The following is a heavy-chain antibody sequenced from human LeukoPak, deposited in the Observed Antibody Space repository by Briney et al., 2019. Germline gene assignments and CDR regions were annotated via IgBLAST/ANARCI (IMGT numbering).Heavy chain of an antibody. CDR2: ISWNSGSI. J-gene: IGHJ4*02. CDR3: AKDGGEQWLEIDY. Sequence: LRLSCAASGFTXDDYAMHWXRXAPGKGLEGVXGISWNSGSIGYADSVKGRFTISRDNAKNSLYLQMNSLRAEDTALYYCAKDGGEQWLEIDYWGQGTLVTVSS. V-gene: IGHV3-9*01. CDR1: GFTXDDYA. D-gene: IGHD6-19*01.